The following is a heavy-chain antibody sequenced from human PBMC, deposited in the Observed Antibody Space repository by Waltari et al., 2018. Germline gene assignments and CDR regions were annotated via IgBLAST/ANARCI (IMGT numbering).Heavy chain of an antibody. Sequence: QVQLQESGPGLVKPSQTLSLTCTVPGGSISSGGYYWSWIRQHPGKGLEWIGYIYYRGSTYYTPSRKSRVTISVDTSKNQFPLKLSSVTAADTAVYYCARGSSGWTFDYWGQGTLVTVSS. CDR1: GGSISSGGYY. CDR3: ARGSSGWTFDY. J-gene: IGHJ4*02. V-gene: IGHV4-31*03. CDR2: IYYRGST. D-gene: IGHD6-19*01.